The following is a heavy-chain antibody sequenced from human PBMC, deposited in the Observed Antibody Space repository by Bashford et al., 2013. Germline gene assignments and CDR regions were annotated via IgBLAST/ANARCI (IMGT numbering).Heavy chain of an antibody. CDR3: ASRPPDNTYYGVFDY. D-gene: IGHD4-17*01. J-gene: IGHJ4*02. Sequence: SLRLSCAASGFTFSSYAMHWVRQAPGKGLEWVAVISYDGSNKYYADSVKGRFTISRDNSKNTLYLQMNSLRAEDTAVYYCASRPPDNTYYGVFDYWGQGTLVTVSS. V-gene: IGHV3-30-3*01. CDR2: ISYDGSNK. CDR1: GFTFSSYA.